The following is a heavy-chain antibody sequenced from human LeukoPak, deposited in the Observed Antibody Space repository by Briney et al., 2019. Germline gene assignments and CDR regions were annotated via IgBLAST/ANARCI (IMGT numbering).Heavy chain of an antibody. CDR3: ASTYYYDSSGYFPPNY. J-gene: IGHJ4*02. V-gene: IGHV3-23*01. CDR2: INNDGSGT. CDR1: GFTFSTYG. D-gene: IGHD3-22*01. Sequence: SGGSLRLSCVASGFTFSTYGMSWVRQAPGKGLEWVSRINNDGSGTTYADSVKGRFTISRDNSKNTLYLQMNSLRAEDTAVYYCASTYYYDSSGYFPPNYWGQGTLVTVSS.